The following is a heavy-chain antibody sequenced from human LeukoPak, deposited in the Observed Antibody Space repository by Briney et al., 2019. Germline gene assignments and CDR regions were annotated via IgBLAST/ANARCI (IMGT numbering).Heavy chain of an antibody. J-gene: IGHJ5*01. D-gene: IGHD6-19*01. Sequence: PGGSLRLSCAASGLILSSYWMSWVRQAPGKGLEWVANIKQDGSEKLYVDSVKGRFTISRGNAKNSLYLQMNSLRVEDTAVYYCAREFRSGYNSRWFDYWGQGTLVTVSS. V-gene: IGHV3-7*01. CDR3: AREFRSGYNSRWFDY. CDR1: GLILSSYW. CDR2: IKQDGSEK.